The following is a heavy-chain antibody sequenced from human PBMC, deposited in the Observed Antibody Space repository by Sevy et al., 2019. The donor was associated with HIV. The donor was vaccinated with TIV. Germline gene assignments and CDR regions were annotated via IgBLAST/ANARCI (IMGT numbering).Heavy chain of an antibody. CDR1: GYTFSNYW. V-gene: IGHV5-51*01. CDR3: ARRGYYDSSGYYTYGMDV. CDR2: IYPGDSDT. D-gene: IGHD3-22*01. Sequence: GGSLRLSCKGSGYTFSNYWIGWVCQMPGKGLEWMGIIYPGDSDTRYSPSFQGQVTISSDKSISTAYLQWSSLKASDTAMYYCARRGYYDSSGYYTYGMDVWGQGTTVTVSS. J-gene: IGHJ6*02.